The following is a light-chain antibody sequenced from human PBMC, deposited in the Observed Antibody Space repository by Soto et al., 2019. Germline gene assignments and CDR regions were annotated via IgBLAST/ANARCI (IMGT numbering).Light chain of an antibody. CDR1: QNINFN. V-gene: IGKV3-11*01. J-gene: IGKJ3*01. Sequence: ETLMTQSPATLSASPGERVTLSCRASQNINFNLAWYQQKPGQAPRLLIYDASNRATGIPARFSGSGSGTDFTLTISSLEPEDFAVYYCQQRSNWPLVTFGPGTKVDIK. CDR3: QQRSNWPLVT. CDR2: DAS.